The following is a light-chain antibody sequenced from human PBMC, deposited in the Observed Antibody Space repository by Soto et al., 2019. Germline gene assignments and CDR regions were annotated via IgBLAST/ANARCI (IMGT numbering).Light chain of an antibody. Sequence: QSALTQPASVSESPGQSITISCTGTRSDVGAYNFVSWYQQHPGKAPKLMIYDVNNRPSGVSDRFSGSKSGNTASLTISGLRAEDEADYYCNSYTSSSTSYVFGTGTKVTVL. V-gene: IGLV2-14*01. CDR1: RSDVGAYNF. J-gene: IGLJ1*01. CDR2: DVN. CDR3: NSYTSSSTSYV.